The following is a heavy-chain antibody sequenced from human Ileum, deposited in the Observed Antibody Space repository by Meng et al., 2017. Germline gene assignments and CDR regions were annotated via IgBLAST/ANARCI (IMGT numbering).Heavy chain of an antibody. CDR1: VGSFSAYD. V-gene: IGHV4-34*01. J-gene: IGHJ2*01. D-gene: IGHD1-26*01. CDR2: INHSATT. Sequence: QVQLQQGGAGLLRPSATLSPTCGVYVGSFSAYDWTWIRQPPGKGLEWIGEINHSATTYYSPSLMGRVSVSVDTSKNQFSLKLTSVTAADTAVYYCARSERSVYWYFDLWGRGTLVTVSS. CDR3: ARSERSVYWYFDL.